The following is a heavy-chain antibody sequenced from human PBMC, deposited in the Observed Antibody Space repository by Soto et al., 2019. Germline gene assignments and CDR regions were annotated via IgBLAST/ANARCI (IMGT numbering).Heavy chain of an antibody. CDR1: GDSVSSVGFH. Sequence: QVQLQESGPGLVKSSETLSLTCTVSGDSVSSVGFHWAWLRRPPGKGLEWIGYIYNGGSTYYRPSLESRMHMSLDATRNPYSLRLTSVTAADTAVYFCARAPVGLDTISYIDYWGQGKLVTVSS. CDR2: IYNGGST. J-gene: IGHJ4*02. V-gene: IGHV4-30-4*01. D-gene: IGHD3-3*01. CDR3: ARAPVGLDTISYIDY.